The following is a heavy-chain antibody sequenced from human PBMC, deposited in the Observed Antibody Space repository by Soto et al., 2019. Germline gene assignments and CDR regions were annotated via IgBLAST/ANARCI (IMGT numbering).Heavy chain of an antibody. D-gene: IGHD2-21*02. J-gene: IGHJ3*01. CDR2: ISASGTDT. CDR1: GFTFGSAA. Sequence: EVHLLESGGGLAQPGGSLRLSCQASGFTFGSAAMDWVRQVPGKGLEWVSVISASGTDTYHADSVRGQFTVSRDNSKNTLDLQLNSLRVEDTAMYYCASERVTGEAFDLWGQGTMVIVSS. CDR3: ASERVTGEAFDL. V-gene: IGHV3-23*01.